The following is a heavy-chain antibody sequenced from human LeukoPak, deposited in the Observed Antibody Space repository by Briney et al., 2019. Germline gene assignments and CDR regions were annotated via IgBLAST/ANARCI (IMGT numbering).Heavy chain of an antibody. CDR1: GGSIGSYY. J-gene: IGHJ4*02. V-gene: IGHV4-59*01. CDR3: ARVFYDSSGYQVDY. CDR2: IYYSGST. D-gene: IGHD3-22*01. Sequence: SETLSLTCTVSGGSIGSYYWSWIRQPPGKGLEWIGYIYYSGSTNYNPSLKSRVTLSVDTSKNQFSLKLSSVTAADTAVYYCARVFYDSSGYQVDYWGQGTLVTVSS.